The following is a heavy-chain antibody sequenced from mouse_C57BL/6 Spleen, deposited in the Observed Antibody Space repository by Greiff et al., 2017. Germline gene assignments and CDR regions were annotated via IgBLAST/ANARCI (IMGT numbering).Heavy chain of an antibody. V-gene: IGHV3-6*01. D-gene: IGHD2-4*01. CDR2: ISYDGSN. Sequence: EVKLQESGPGLVKPSQSLSLTCSVTGYSITSGYYWNWIRQFPGNKLEWMGYISYDGSNNYNPSLKNRTSITRDTSKNQFFLKLNSVTTEDTATYDCARDDYDGAVDYWGQGTTLTVSS. J-gene: IGHJ2*01. CDR1: GYSITSGYY. CDR3: ARDDYDGAVDY.